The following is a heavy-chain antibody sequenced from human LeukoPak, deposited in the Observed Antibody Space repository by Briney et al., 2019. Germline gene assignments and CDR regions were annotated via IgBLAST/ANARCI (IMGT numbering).Heavy chain of an antibody. V-gene: IGHV3-33*06. J-gene: IGHJ4*02. CDR3: AKPTRGSGSFLIDF. Sequence: GRSLRLSCAASGFTFSSYGMHWARQAPGKGLEWVAVIWNDGSDKYYADSVKGRFTISRDNSKNTLYLQMNSLRAEDTAVYYCAKPTRGSGSFLIDFWGQGTLVTVSS. D-gene: IGHD1-26*01. CDR1: GFTFSSYG. CDR2: IWNDGSDK.